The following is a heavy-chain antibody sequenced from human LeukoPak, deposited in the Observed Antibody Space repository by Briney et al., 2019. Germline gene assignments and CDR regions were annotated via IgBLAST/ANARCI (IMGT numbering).Heavy chain of an antibody. V-gene: IGHV4-34*01. CDR3: ARLILGVYAFDI. CDR2: VNHSGST. J-gene: IGHJ3*02. CDR1: GGSFSGYY. D-gene: IGHD2-8*02. Sequence: SETLSLTCAVYGGSFSGYYWSWIRQPPGKGLEWIGEVNHSGSTNYNPSLKSRVTISVDTSKNQFSLKLSSVTAADTAVYYCARLILGVYAFDIWGQGTMVTVSS.